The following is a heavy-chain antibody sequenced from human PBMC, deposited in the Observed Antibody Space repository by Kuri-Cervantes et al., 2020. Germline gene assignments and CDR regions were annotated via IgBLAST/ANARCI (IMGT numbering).Heavy chain of an antibody. V-gene: IGHV1-8*02. CDR1: GYTFTSYG. CDR2: MNPNSGNT. Sequence: ASVKVSCKASGYTFTSYGISWVRQATGQGLEWMGWMNPNSGNTGYAQKFQGRVTMTRNTSISTAYMELSSLRSEDTAVYYCARGLPKPIYYGMDVWGQGTTVTVSS. CDR3: ARGLPKPIYYGMDV. J-gene: IGHJ6*02.